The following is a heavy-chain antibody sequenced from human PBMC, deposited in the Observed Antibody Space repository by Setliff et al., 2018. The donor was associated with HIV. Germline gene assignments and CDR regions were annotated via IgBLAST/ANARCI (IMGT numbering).Heavy chain of an antibody. CDR2: ISGSGGTT. V-gene: IGHV3-23*01. CDR3: AKAIRPAAAGTWLGPFDY. Sequence: GGSLRLSCAASGFTFSSYAMGWVRQAPGRGLGWVSSISGSGGTTYYADSVKGRFTISRDSSKNTLYLQMNSLRAEDTAIYYCAKAIRPAAAGTWLGPFDYWGQGTLVTVSS. CDR1: GFTFSSYA. J-gene: IGHJ4*02. D-gene: IGHD6-13*01.